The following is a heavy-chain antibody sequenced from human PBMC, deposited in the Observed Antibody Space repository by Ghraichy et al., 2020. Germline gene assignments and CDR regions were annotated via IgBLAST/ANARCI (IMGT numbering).Heavy chain of an antibody. CDR1: GFTFSSSW. V-gene: IGHV3-74*01. D-gene: IGHD5-18*01. J-gene: IGHJ4*02. Sequence: GGSLRLSCAASGFTFSSSWMHWVRQGPGKGLAWVSRINGDGTSTSYADSVKGRFTISRDNAKNTLYLQMNSLRAEDTAVYYCATYSYVHFGGQGTLVTVSS. CDR3: ATYSYVHF. CDR2: INGDGTST.